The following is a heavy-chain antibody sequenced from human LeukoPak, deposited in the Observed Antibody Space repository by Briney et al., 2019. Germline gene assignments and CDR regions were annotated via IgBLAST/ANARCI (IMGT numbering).Heavy chain of an antibody. CDR2: ISYSGST. CDR1: GGSIDRYY. V-gene: IGHV4-4*07. CDR3: ARDGRTGDYEGY. J-gene: IGHJ4*02. D-gene: IGHD4-17*01. Sequence: SETLSLTCTVSGGSIDRYYWSWIRQPAGKGLEWIGRISYSGSTNYNPSLKSRLAMSVDTSKNQFSLRLTSVTAADTAIYYCARDGRTGDYEGYWGQGTLVTVSS.